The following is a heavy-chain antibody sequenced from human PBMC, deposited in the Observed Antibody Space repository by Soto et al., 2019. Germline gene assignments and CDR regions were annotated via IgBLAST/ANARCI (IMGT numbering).Heavy chain of an antibody. V-gene: IGHV1-24*01. CDR3: ATGPDILTGYYIRSAFDI. Sequence: GASVKVSCKVSGYTLTELSMHWVRQAPGKGLEWMGGFDPEDGETIYAQKFQGRVTMTEDTSTDTAYMELSSLRSEDTAVYYCATGPDILTGYYIRSAFDIWGQGTMVTVS. J-gene: IGHJ3*02. CDR1: GYTLTELS. D-gene: IGHD3-9*01. CDR2: FDPEDGET.